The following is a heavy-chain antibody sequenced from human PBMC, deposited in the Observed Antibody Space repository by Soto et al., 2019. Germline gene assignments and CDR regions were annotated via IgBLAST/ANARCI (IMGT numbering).Heavy chain of an antibody. D-gene: IGHD6-19*01. J-gene: IGHJ2*01. CDR3: ARVRIAVAGRGWHFDL. CDR1: GGTFSSYA. V-gene: IGHV1-69*13. Sequence: VKVACKASGGTFSSYAISSVRQAPGQGLEWMGGIIPIFGTANYAQKFQGRVTITADESTSTAYMELSSLRSEDTAAYYCARVRIAVAGRGWHFDLWGRSTLVTVSS. CDR2: IIPIFGTA.